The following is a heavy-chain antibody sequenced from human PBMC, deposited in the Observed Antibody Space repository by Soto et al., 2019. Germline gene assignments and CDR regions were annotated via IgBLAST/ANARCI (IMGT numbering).Heavy chain of an antibody. D-gene: IGHD6-19*01. Sequence: QVQLVESGGGLVKPGGSLRLSCEASGFTLSDYYMTWIRQAPGKGLEWISYISSSATIIYYEDSVKGRFTISRDNAKTPLYLQMNSLRADDTAAYYCARAVKQWLVGGDYYYYYMNVWGKGTTVTVS. CDR2: ISSSATII. J-gene: IGHJ6*03. V-gene: IGHV3-11*01. CDR3: ARAVKQWLVGGDYYYYYMNV. CDR1: GFTLSDYY.